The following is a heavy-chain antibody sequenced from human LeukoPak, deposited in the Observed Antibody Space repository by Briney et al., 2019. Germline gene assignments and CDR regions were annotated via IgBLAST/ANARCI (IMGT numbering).Heavy chain of an antibody. CDR3: ASRTRVAPDGRAEYFQH. Sequence: SETLSLTCTVSGGSISSYSWSWIRQPPGKGLEWIGCRYDGGRDLYNPSLKSRVTISVDASEKQISLSLRSVTAADTAMYYCASRTRVAPDGRAEYFQHWGQGTLGIVSS. CDR2: RYDGGRD. CDR1: GGSISSYS. J-gene: IGHJ1*01. V-gene: IGHV4-59*01. D-gene: IGHD5-12*01.